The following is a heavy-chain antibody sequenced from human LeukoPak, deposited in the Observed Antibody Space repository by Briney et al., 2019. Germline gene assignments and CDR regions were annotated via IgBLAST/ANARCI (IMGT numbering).Heavy chain of an antibody. D-gene: IGHD2-15*01. CDR1: GFTSSNYG. Sequence: GGSLRLSCAASGFTSSNYGMSWVRQAPGKGLEWISAISGSGGDTYFADSVKGRFTASRDNSKNTLYLQMNTLRAEDTALYHCARQLGYCSRGTCYFDDWGQGTLVTVSS. CDR3: ARQLGYCSRGTCYFDD. CDR2: ISGSGGDT. J-gene: IGHJ4*02. V-gene: IGHV3-23*01.